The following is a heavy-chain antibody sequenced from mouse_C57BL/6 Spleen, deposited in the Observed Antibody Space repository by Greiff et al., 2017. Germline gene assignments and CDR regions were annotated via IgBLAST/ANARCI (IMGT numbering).Heavy chain of an antibody. CDR1: GYTFTSYT. V-gene: IGHV1-4*01. CDR3: ATQNQPAGAWFAY. D-gene: IGHD6-1*01. J-gene: IGHJ3*01. Sequence: VQLQQSGAELARPGASVKMSCKASGYTFTSYTMHWVKQRPGQGLEWIGYINPSSGYTKYNQKFKDKATLTADKSSSTAYMQLSSLTSENSAVYYCATQNQPAGAWFAYWGQGTLVTVSA. CDR2: INPSSGYT.